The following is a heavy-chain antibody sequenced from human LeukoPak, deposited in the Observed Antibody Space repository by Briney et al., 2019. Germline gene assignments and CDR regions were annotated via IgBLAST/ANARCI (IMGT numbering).Heavy chain of an antibody. J-gene: IGHJ4*02. Sequence: GGSLRLSCAASGFTFSSYWMNWVRQAPGKGLVWVSRIASDGSSTTYADSVKGRFSISRDDAKNTLYLQMNSLRVEDTAVYYCARGRPHGNDYWGQGTLVTVSS. D-gene: IGHD4-23*01. CDR1: GFTFSSYW. CDR3: ARGRPHGNDY. V-gene: IGHV3-74*01. CDR2: IASDGSST.